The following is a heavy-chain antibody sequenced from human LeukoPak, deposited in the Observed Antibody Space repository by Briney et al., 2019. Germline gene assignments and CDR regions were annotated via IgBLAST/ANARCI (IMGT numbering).Heavy chain of an antibody. CDR2: ISYSGGA. J-gene: IGHJ4*02. CDR1: GDSMKNYY. Sequence: PSETLSLTCNVSGDSMKNYYWSWVRQPPGKGLEWIGFISYSGGANYNPSLKSRVTVLVDTSKNHFSLTLSSATAADTAVYYCSRSLLYGGFDYWGRGTLVIVSP. V-gene: IGHV4-59*12. D-gene: IGHD4-23*01. CDR3: SRSLLYGGFDY.